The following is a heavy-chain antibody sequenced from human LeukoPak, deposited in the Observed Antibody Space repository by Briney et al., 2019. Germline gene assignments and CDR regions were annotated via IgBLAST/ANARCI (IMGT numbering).Heavy chain of an antibody. CDR1: GFVFSIYT. CDR3: VKDFGRVRGTPDS. D-gene: IGHD2/OR15-2a*01. J-gene: IGHJ4*02. Sequence: GGSLRLSCSASGFVFSIYTMYWVRQAPGKGPEYVSTISGSGNGGSIYYADSVKGRFTISRDDSKSIVYLQMNGLRSEDTAVYYCVKDFGRVRGTPDSWGQGTLVNVSS. V-gene: IGHV3-64D*06. CDR2: ISGSGNGGSI.